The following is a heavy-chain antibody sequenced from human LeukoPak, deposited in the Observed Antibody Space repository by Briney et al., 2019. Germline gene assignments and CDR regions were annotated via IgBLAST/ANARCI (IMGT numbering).Heavy chain of an antibody. CDR2: ISGSGGST. CDR1: GFTFSSYA. J-gene: IGHJ4*02. D-gene: IGHD3-10*01. Sequence: GGSLRLSCAASGFTFSSYAMSWVRQAPGKGLEWVSAISGSGGSTYYADSVKGRFTISRDNSKNTLYLQMNSLRAEDTAVYYCAKDRSRPLTMVRGVTDYWGQGTLVTVSS. CDR3: AKDRSRPLTMVRGVTDY. V-gene: IGHV3-23*01.